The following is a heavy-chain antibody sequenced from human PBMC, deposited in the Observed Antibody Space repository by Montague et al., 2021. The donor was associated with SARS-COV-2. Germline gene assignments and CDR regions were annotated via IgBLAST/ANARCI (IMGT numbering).Heavy chain of an antibody. D-gene: IGHD3-9*01. CDR2: IYYSGST. CDR3: ARAILKTYYDMLTGYYKTPYGMDV. V-gene: IGHV4-61*01. Sequence: SETLSLTCTVSGGSVSSGSYYWSWIRQPPGKGLEWIGYIYYSGSTNYNPSLKSRVTISVDTSKNQFSLKLSSVTAADTAVYYCARAILKTYYDMLTGYYKTPYGMDVWGQGTTVTVSS. CDR1: GGSVSSGSYY. J-gene: IGHJ6*02.